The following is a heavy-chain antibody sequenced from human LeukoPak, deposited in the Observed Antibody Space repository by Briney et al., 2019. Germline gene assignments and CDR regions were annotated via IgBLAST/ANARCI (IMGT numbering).Heavy chain of an antibody. D-gene: IGHD4-17*01. J-gene: IGHJ4*02. V-gene: IGHV3-7*03. Sequence: PGGSLRLSCAASGFTFGSYAMSRVRQAPGKGLEWVANIKQDGSEKYYVDSVKGRFTISRDNAKNSLYLQMNSLRAEDTAVYYCTRGQTTVTNWGQGTLVTVSS. CDR1: GFTFGSYA. CDR2: IKQDGSEK. CDR3: TRGQTTVTN.